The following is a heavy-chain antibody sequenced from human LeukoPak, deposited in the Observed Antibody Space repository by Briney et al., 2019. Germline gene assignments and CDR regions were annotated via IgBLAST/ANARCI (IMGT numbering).Heavy chain of an antibody. Sequence: ASVKVSCKASGYTFTVYYLHWVRQAPGQGLEWMGWIDPNSGGTNYAQKFLGSVTMTGDTSINTAFMELSRLRSDDTAIYYCARGRGTTMVRGVITNYFDLWGRGSLVTVSS. D-gene: IGHD3-10*01. V-gene: IGHV1-2*02. CDR1: GYTFTVYY. CDR2: IDPNSGGT. J-gene: IGHJ2*01. CDR3: ARGRGTTMVRGVITNYFDL.